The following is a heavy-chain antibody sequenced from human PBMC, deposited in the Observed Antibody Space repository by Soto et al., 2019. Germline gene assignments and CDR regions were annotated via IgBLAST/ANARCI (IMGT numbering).Heavy chain of an antibody. CDR1: GYSFTSYW. V-gene: IGHV5-51*01. Sequence: GESLKISCKGSGYSFTSYWIGWVRQMPGKGLEWMGIIYPGDSDTRYSPSFQGQVTISADKSISTAYLQWSSLKASDTAMYYCASAYYYDSSGSQPWDFDYLGQGTLVTVSS. CDR2: IYPGDSDT. CDR3: ASAYYYDSSGSQPWDFDY. J-gene: IGHJ4*02. D-gene: IGHD3-22*01.